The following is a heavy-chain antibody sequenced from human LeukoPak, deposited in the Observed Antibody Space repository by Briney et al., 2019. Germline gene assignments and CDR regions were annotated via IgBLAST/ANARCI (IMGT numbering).Heavy chain of an antibody. CDR2: IVVGSGNT. CDR1: GFTFTSSA. Sequence: ASVKVSCKASGFTFTSSAMQWVRQARGQRLEWIGWIVVGSGNTNYAQKFQERVTITRDMSTSTAYMELSSLRSEDTAVYYCAAAPVEMATINYWGQGTLVTVSS. V-gene: IGHV1-58*02. CDR3: AAAPVEMATINY. J-gene: IGHJ4*02. D-gene: IGHD5-24*01.